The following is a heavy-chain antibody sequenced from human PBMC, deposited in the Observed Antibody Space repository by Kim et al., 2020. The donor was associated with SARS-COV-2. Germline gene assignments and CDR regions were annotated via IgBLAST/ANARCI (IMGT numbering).Heavy chain of an antibody. D-gene: IGHD3-16*02. CDR1: GGSISSSNW. CDR3: ARASDFPYVWGSYRSENFDY. V-gene: IGHV4-4*02. J-gene: IGHJ4*02. CDR2: IYHSGST. Sequence: SETLSLTCAVSGGSISSSNWWSWVRQPPGKGLEWIGEIYHSGSTNYNPSLKSRVTISVDKSKNQFSLKLSSVTAADTAVYYCARASDFPYVWGSYRSENFDYWGQGTLVTVSS.